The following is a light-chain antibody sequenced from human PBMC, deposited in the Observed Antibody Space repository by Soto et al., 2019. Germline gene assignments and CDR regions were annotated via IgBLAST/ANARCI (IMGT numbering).Light chain of an antibody. J-gene: IGLJ1*01. CDR1: SSDVGAYNY. CDR3: CSYAGNPRYI. CDR2: DVS. V-gene: IGLV2-11*01. Sequence: QSALTQPRSVSGSPGQSVTISCTGTSSDVGAYNYVSWYQQHPGKAPKVIIYDVSERPSGVPDRFSGSRSGNTASLTISGLQVDDEADYYCCSYAGNPRYIIGTETKLTVL.